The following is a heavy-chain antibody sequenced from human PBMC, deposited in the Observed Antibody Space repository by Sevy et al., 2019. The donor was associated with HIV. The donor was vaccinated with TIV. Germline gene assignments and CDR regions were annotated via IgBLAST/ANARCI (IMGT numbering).Heavy chain of an antibody. V-gene: IGHV4-30-4*01. CDR3: ARQRASSGYFYFDS. Sequence: SETLSLTCTVSGGSISSGDYYWSWIRQPPGKGLEWIGYIFYSGSTYFNPSLKSRVTISLDTSKSQFSLRLSSVTAADTAVFCCARQRASSGYFYFDSWGQGTLVTVSS. D-gene: IGHD3-22*01. CDR2: IFYSGST. CDR1: GGSISSGDYY. J-gene: IGHJ4*02.